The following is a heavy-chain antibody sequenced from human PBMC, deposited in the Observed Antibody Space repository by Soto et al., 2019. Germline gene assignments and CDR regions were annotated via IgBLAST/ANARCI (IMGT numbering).Heavy chain of an antibody. Sequence: ASVKVSCKASGYTFTSYGISWVRQAPEQGLEWMGWISAYNGNTNYAQNFQGRVTMTTDTSTSTAYMELRSLRSDDTAVYYCARAGAAPYYYYGMDVWGQGTRVTVSS. CDR3: ARAGAAPYYYYGMDV. J-gene: IGHJ6*02. V-gene: IGHV1-18*01. D-gene: IGHD2-15*01. CDR2: ISAYNGNT. CDR1: GYTFTSYG.